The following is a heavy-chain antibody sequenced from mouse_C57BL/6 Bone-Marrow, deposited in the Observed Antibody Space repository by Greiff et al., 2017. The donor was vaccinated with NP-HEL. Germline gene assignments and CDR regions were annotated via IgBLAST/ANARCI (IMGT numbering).Heavy chain of an antibody. V-gene: IGHV1-7*01. J-gene: IGHJ4*01. CDR2: IYPSSGYT. CDR3: ARWLLRGYYAMDY. CDR1: GYTFTSYW. D-gene: IGHD2-3*01. Sequence: QVQLQQSGAELAKPGASVKLSCKASGYTFTSYWMHWVKQRPGQGLEWIGYIYPSSGYTKYNQKFKDKATLTADKSSSTAYMQLSRLTYEDSAVYYCARWLLRGYYAMDYWGQGTSVTVSA.